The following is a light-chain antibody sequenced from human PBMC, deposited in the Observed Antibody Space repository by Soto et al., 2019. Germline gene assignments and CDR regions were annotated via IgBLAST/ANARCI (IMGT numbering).Light chain of an antibody. J-gene: IGLJ2*01. CDR3: SWDV. CDR1: SSDVGGYNY. CDR2: DVS. V-gene: IGLV2-14*01. Sequence: QSALTQPASVSGSPGQSITISCTGTSSDVGGYNYVSWYQQHPGKAPKLMIYDVSNRPSGVSNRFSGSKSGNTASLTISGLQAEDEADYYCSWDVFGAGTQLTVL.